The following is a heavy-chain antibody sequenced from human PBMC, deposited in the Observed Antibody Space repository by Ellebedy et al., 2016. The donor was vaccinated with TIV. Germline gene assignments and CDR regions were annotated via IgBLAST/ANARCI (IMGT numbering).Heavy chain of an antibody. J-gene: IGHJ4*02. V-gene: IGHV3-53*01. CDR1: GFTVSSNY. CDR3: ARDRGAAAGGGYY. Sequence: GESLKISCVASGFTVSSNYMSWVRQAPGKGLEWVSVIYSGGSTYYADSVKGRFTISRDNSKNTLYLQMNSLRAEDTAVYYCARDRGAAAGGGYYWGQGTLVTVSS. D-gene: IGHD6-13*01. CDR2: IYSGGST.